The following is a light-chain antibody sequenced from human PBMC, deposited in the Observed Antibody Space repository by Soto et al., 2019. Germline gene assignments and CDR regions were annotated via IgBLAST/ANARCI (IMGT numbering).Light chain of an antibody. Sequence: ETVMTQSPATLSVSPGGRATLSCRASQSISDTLAWYQQKPGQAPRLLIYGASSRATGIPDRFSGSGSGTDFTLTISRLEPEDFAVYHCQQYGSSPLITFGQGTRLEIK. CDR2: GAS. V-gene: IGKV3-20*01. CDR1: QSISDT. CDR3: QQYGSSPLIT. J-gene: IGKJ5*01.